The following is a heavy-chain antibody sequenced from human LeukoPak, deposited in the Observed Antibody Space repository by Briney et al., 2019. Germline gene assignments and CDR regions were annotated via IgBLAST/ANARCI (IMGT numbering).Heavy chain of an antibody. V-gene: IGHV3-73*01. J-gene: IGHJ4*02. Sequence: GGSLRLSCAASGFTFSGSALHWVRQASGKGLEWAGRIRSTANGYATAYAASVKGRFTISRDDSKNTAYLQMDSLKTEDTAVYYCTGNYYGSGSYADFDYWGQGTLVTVSS. D-gene: IGHD3-10*01. CDR2: IRSTANGYAT. CDR1: GFTFSGSA. CDR3: TGNYYGSGSYADFDY.